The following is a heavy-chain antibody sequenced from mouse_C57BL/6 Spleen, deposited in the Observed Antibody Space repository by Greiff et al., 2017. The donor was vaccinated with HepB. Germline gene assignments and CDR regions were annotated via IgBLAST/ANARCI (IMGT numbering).Heavy chain of an antibody. CDR2: IDPETGGT. CDR1: GYTFTDYE. D-gene: IGHD1-3*01. Sequence: VQLQQSGAELVRPGASVTLSCKASGYTFTDYEMHWVKQTPVHGLEWIGAIDPETGGTAYNQKFKGKAILTADKYSSTAYMELRSLTSEDSAVYYCTRLTRFDYWGQGTTLTVSS. CDR3: TRLTRFDY. J-gene: IGHJ2*01. V-gene: IGHV1-15*01.